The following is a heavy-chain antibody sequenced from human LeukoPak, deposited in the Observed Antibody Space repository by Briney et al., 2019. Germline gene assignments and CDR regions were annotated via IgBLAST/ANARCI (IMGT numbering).Heavy chain of an antibody. V-gene: IGHV3-23*01. D-gene: IGHD4-17*01. CDR2: ISGSGSST. CDR1: GFTFSNYG. J-gene: IGHJ4*02. CDR3: ARISETTVTATFDY. Sequence: PGGSLRLSCAASGFTFSNYGMSWVRQAPGKGLEWVSVISGSGSSTYYADSVKGRFTISRDNSKNTLSLQMNSLRADDTAVYYCARISETTVTATFDYWGQGTLVTVSS.